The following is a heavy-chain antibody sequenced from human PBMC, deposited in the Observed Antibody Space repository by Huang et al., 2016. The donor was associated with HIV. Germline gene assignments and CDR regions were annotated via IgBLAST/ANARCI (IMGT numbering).Heavy chain of an antibody. Sequence: QLQLQESGSRLVRPSETLSLTCAVSGGSIISSGYSWSWIRQPPGKGLEWIGYIYPSGTASYNPALKSRVTMSVDTSNDRFSLKLTSVTAADTAVYYCARDLYSSGWHAFDTWGQGTMVTVSS. D-gene: IGHD6-19*01. J-gene: IGHJ3*02. CDR3: ARDLYSSGWHAFDT. CDR1: GGSIISSGYS. CDR2: IYPSGTA. V-gene: IGHV4-30-2*01.